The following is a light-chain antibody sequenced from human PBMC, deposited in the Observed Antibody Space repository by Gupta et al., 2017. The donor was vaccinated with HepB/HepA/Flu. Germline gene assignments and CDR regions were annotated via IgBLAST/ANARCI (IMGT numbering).Light chain of an antibody. CDR2: ENN. J-gene: IGLJ1*01. CDR1: TSNIGNNY. Sequence: GPRVTISCSGSTSNIGNNYVSWYQQLPGTAPRVLIYENNKRPSGIPDRFSGSKSGTSATLGITGLQTGDEADYYCGAWDSSLSVFVFGTGTKLTVL. CDR3: GAWDSSLSVFV. V-gene: IGLV1-51*02.